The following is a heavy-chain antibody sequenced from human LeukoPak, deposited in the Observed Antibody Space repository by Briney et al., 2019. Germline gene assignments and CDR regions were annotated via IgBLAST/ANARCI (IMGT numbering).Heavy chain of an antibody. Sequence: PSQTLSLTCTVSGGSISSGGYYWSWIRQHPGKGLEWIGYIYYSGSTYYNPSLKSRVTISVDTSKNQFSLKLSSVTAADTAVYCCARGGPGSNDGGYYYYMDVWGKGTTVTVSS. J-gene: IGHJ6*03. CDR1: GGSISSGGYY. D-gene: IGHD4-11*01. V-gene: IGHV4-31*03. CDR3: ARGGPGSNDGGYYYYMDV. CDR2: IYYSGST.